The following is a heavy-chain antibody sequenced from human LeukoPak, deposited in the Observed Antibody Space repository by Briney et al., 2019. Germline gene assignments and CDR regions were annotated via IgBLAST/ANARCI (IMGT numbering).Heavy chain of an antibody. V-gene: IGHV3-30*18. CDR1: GFTFSSYG. Sequence: PGGSLRLSSAASGFTFSSYGMHWVRQAPGKGLEWVAVISYDGSNKYYADSVKGRFTISRDNSKNTLYLQMNSLRAEDTAVYYCAKGSTLWFGELYVPATEACYFDYWGQGTLVTVSS. CDR2: ISYDGSNK. D-gene: IGHD3-10*01. CDR3: AKGSTLWFGELYVPATEACYFDY. J-gene: IGHJ4*02.